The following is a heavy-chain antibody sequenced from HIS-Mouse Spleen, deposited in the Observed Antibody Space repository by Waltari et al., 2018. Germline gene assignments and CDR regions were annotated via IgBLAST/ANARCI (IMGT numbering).Heavy chain of an antibody. CDR1: GGSISSSSYY. D-gene: IGHD6-13*01. V-gene: IGHV4-39*07. J-gene: IGHJ2*01. CDR3: AREIPYSSSWYDWYFDL. CDR2: IYYSGST. Sequence: QLQLQESGPGLVKPSETLSLTCTVSGGSISSSSYYWGWIRQPPGKGLESIGSIYYSGSTYANPSLKSRGALSVDTSKTQFSLKLSSGTAADTAVYYCAREIPYSSSWYDWYFDLWGRGTLVTVSS.